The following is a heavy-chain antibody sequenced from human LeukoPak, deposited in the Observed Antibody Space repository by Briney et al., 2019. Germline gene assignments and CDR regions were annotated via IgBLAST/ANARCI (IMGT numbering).Heavy chain of an antibody. CDR2: IRAYKGNT. J-gene: IGHJ4*02. Sequence: GASVKVSCKASGYTFTSYDISWVRQAPGQGLEWMGWIRAYKGNTNYAQKLQGRVTMTTDTSTSTAYMELRSLRSDDTAVYYCARAPGYCSSTSCYTHSYFDYWGQGTLVTVSS. CDR3: ARAPGYCSSTSCYTHSYFDY. V-gene: IGHV1-18*01. CDR1: GYTFTSYD. D-gene: IGHD2-2*02.